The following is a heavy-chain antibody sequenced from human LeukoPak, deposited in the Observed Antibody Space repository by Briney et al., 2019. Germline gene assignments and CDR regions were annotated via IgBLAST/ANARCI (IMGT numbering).Heavy chain of an antibody. D-gene: IGHD3-10*01. CDR2: IWYDGSNK. J-gene: IGHJ4*02. CDR1: GFTFSSYG. Sequence: GGSLRLSCAASGFTFSSYGMHWVRQAPGKGLEWVAVIWYDGSNKYYADSVKGRFTISRDNSKNTLYLQMNSLRAEDTAVYYCASENYYGSGSGDYWGQGTLVTVSS. CDR3: ASENYYGSGSGDY. V-gene: IGHV3-33*08.